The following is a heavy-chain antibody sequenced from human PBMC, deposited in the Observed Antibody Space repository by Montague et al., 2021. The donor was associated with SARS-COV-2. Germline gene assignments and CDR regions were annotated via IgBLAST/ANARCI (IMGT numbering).Heavy chain of an antibody. CDR2: MNPNSGNT. J-gene: IGHJ4*02. D-gene: IGHD3-22*01. CDR3: ARAQYYYDSSCYYPAY. CDR1: GYTLTSYD. V-gene: IGHV1-8*01. Sequence: SVKVSCKASGYTLTSYDINWVRQATGQGLEWMGWMNPNSGNTGYAQKFQGRVTMTRNTSISTAYMELSSLRSEDTAVYYCARAQYYYDSSCYYPAYWGQGTLVTVSS.